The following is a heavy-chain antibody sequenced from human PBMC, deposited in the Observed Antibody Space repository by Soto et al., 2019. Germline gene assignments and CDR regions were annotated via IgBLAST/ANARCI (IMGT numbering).Heavy chain of an antibody. Sequence: SETLSLTCTVSGGSISSYYWSWIRQPPGKGLEWIGYIYYSGSTNYNPSLKSRVTISVDTSKNQFSLKLSSVTAADTAVYYCARHKYSSSLSYYYYYMDVWGKGTTVTVSS. V-gene: IGHV4-59*08. J-gene: IGHJ6*03. CDR1: GGSISSYY. D-gene: IGHD6-6*01. CDR3: ARHKYSSSLSYYYYYMDV. CDR2: IYYSGST.